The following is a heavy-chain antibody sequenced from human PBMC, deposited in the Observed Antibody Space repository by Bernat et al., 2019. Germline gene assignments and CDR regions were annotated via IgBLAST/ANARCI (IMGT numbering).Heavy chain of an antibody. CDR1: GGTFSSYA. D-gene: IGHD6-13*01. CDR2: IIPIFGIA. V-gene: IGHV1-69*17. CDR3: ARLQGIAAAGTPYYYGMDV. J-gene: IGHJ6*02. Sequence: QVQLVQSGAEVKKPGSSVKVSCKASGGTFSSYAISWVRQAPGQGLEWMGGIIPIFGIANYAQKFQGRVTITADKSTSTAYMELRSLRSDDTAVYYCARLQGIAAAGTPYYYGMDVWGQGTTVTVSS.